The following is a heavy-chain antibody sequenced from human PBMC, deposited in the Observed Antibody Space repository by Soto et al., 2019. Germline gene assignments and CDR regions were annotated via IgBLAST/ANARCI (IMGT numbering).Heavy chain of an antibody. Sequence: PGGSLRLSCAASAFTFSTYAMSWVRQAPGKGLEWVSAISGGGGGTHYADSVKGRFTISRDNSKNTVYLQMNSLRAEDTAVYYCAKGADYFHSNGHTLEYFQRWGQGT. V-gene: IGHV3-23*01. CDR3: AKGADYFHSNGHTLEYFQR. CDR1: AFTFSTYA. J-gene: IGHJ1*01. CDR2: ISGGGGGT. D-gene: IGHD3-22*01.